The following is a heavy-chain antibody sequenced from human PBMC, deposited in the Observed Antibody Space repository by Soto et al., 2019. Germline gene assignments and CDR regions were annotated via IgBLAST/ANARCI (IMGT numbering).Heavy chain of an antibody. J-gene: IGHJ4*02. D-gene: IGHD3-3*01. CDR2: IKGDGSAE. CDR3: ARGFMGSLGN. Sequence: EVQLVESGGGLVQPGGSLRLSCAVSELTFGNYWMHWVRQAPGKGLEWVANIKGDGSAEYYADSVRGRFTISRDNAKNSLYLQRNGLRAEDTALYFCARGFMGSLGNWGQATLVTVSS. CDR1: ELTFGNYW. V-gene: IGHV3-7*04.